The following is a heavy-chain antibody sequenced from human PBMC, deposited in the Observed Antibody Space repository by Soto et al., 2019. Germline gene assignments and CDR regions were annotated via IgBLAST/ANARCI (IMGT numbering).Heavy chain of an antibody. CDR2: INANSGHT. J-gene: IGHJ4*02. V-gene: IGHV1-8*01. Sequence: QVQLVQSGAEVKNPGASVKVSCKASGYTFTSYDINWVRQATGQGLEWMGWINANSGHTDSAQKFQGRVTMTRNTSISTAYLALSSLRYEDTAVYYCARGFRTISTSDSWGQGTPVTVSS. D-gene: IGHD2-2*01. CDR3: ARGFRTISTSDS. CDR1: GYTFTSYD.